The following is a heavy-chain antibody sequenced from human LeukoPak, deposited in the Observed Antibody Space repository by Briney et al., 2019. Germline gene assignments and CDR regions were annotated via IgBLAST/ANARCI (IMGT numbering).Heavy chain of an antibody. V-gene: IGHV4-34*01. CDR1: GGSFSGYY. D-gene: IGHD6-6*01. Sequence: PSETLSLTCAVYGGSFSGYYWSWIRQPPGKGLEWIGEINHSGSTNYNPSLKSRVTISVDTSKNQFSLKLSSVTAADTAVYYCAAGPDSSSPTFGYWGQGTLVTVSS. CDR3: AAGPDSSSPTFGY. CDR2: INHSGST. J-gene: IGHJ4*02.